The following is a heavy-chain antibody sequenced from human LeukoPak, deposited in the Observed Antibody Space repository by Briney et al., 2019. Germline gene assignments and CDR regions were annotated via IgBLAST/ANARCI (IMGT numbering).Heavy chain of an antibody. Sequence: SVKVSCKASGGTFSSYAISWVRQAPGQGLEWMGGIIPIFGTANYAQKFQGRVTITADESTSTAYMELSSLRSEDTAVYYCARTYYYDSSPSPFDYWGQGTLVTVSS. CDR1: GGTFSSYA. D-gene: IGHD3-22*01. CDR3: ARTYYYDSSPSPFDY. V-gene: IGHV1-69*01. J-gene: IGHJ4*02. CDR2: IIPIFGTA.